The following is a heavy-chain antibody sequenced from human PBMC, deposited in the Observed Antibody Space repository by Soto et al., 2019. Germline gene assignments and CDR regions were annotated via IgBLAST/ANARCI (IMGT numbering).Heavy chain of an antibody. CDR1: GFTVSSNP. CDR3: ANGALSRLLAGWFDP. D-gene: IGHD6-25*01. J-gene: IGHJ5*02. Sequence: GGSLSLSCAATGFTVSSNPMGWVGQAPGQGPEWISAISGSGGSTYYADSVKGRFTISRDNSKNTLCLQMNSLRAEDTAVYYCANGALSRLLAGWFDPWGQVTLVTVS. V-gene: IGHV3-23*01. CDR2: ISGSGGST.